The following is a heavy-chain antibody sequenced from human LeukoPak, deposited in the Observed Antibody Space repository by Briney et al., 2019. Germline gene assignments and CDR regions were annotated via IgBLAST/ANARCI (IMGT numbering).Heavy chain of an antibody. V-gene: IGHV3-21*01. CDR3: ARGVFGYDFDY. J-gene: IGHJ4*02. CDR1: GFTFSSYS. CDR2: ISSSTIYM. Sequence: GSLRLSCAASGFTFSSYSMNWVRQAPGKGLEWVSSISSSTIYMDYSDSVRGRFTISRDNAENSLYLQMNSLRAEDTAVYYCARGVFGYDFDYWGREPWSPSPQ. D-gene: IGHD5-18*01.